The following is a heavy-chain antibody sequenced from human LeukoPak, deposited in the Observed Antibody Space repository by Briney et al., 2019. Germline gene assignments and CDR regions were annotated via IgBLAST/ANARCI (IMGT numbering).Heavy chain of an antibody. V-gene: IGHV1-2*04. CDR1: GYTFTDYY. CDR3: ARDQAYAAVGTVYYYHGMDV. CDR2: INPNSGGT. D-gene: IGHD6-13*01. Sequence: ASVKVSCKASGYTFTDYYMHWVRQAPGQGLEWMGWINPNSGGTNYAQKFQGWVTMTRDTSISTAYMELNRLRSDDTAVYYCARDQAYAAVGTVYYYHGMDVWGQGTTVTVSS. J-gene: IGHJ6*02.